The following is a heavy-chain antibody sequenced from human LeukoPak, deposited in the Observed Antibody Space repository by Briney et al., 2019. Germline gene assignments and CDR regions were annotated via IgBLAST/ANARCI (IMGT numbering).Heavy chain of an antibody. CDR1: GYTFTGYY. CDR2: INPNSGGT. Sequence: GSSVKVSCKASGYTFTGYYMHWVRQAPGQGLEWMGWINPNSGGTNYAQKFQGRVTMTRDTSISTAYMELSRLRSDDTAVYYCARVELKQQHPNYWGQGTLVIVSS. CDR3: ARVELKQQHPNY. V-gene: IGHV1-2*02. J-gene: IGHJ4*02. D-gene: IGHD6-13*01.